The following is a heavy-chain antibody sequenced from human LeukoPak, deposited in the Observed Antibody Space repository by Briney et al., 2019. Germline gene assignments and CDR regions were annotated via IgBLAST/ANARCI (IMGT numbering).Heavy chain of an antibody. CDR2: ISSDGSGT. CDR3: ARDRLDGHSDY. Sequence: PGGSLRLSCAASGFTFSGYWMHWVRQAPGKGLVWASRISSDGSGTTYADSVKGRFTISRDNAENTLYLQMNSLRAEDTAMYYCARDRLDGHSDYWGRGTLVTVSS. D-gene: IGHD5-24*01. J-gene: IGHJ4*02. CDR1: GFTFSGYW. V-gene: IGHV3-74*01.